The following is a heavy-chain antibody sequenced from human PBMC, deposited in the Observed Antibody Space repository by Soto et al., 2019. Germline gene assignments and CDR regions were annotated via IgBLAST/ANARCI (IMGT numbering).Heavy chain of an antibody. CDR1: GFTFSTYA. CDR2: ISGSGGST. D-gene: IGHD2-2*01. CDR3: AKGYCTSTSCYYGMDV. V-gene: IGHV3-23*01. Sequence: PGGSLRLSCAASGFTFSTYAMIWVRQAPGKGLEWVSAISGSGGSTYYADSVKGRFTISRDNSKNTLYLQMNSLRAEDTAVYYCAKGYCTSTSCYYGMDVWGQGTTVTVSS. J-gene: IGHJ6*02.